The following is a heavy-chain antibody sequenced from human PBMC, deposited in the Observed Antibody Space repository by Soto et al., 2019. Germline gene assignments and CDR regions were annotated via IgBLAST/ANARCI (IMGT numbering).Heavy chain of an antibody. Sequence: QVQLVQSGAEVKKPGASVKVSCKASGYTSTSYGISCVRQAPGQGIVWMGWISAYNGNTEYAQKLQGRVTMTTDTSTSTAHMQPTSLRSDDTAVYYCAREPNSFDHWGQGTLVTVSS. CDR1: GYTSTSYG. CDR2: ISAYNGNT. V-gene: IGHV1-18*01. J-gene: IGHJ4*02. CDR3: AREPNSFDH.